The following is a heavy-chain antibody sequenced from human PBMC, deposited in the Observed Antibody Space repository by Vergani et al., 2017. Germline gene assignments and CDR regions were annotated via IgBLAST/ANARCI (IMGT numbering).Heavy chain of an antibody. J-gene: IGHJ5*02. Sequence: QVQLQESGPGLVKPSETLSLTCTVSGGSISSYYWSWIRQPPGKGLEWIGYIYYSGSTNYNPSLKSRVTISVDTSKNQFSLKLSPVTAADTAVDYCARLTTVTSWFDPWGQGTLVTVSS. CDR1: GGSISSYY. CDR3: ARLTTVTSWFDP. CDR2: IYYSGST. V-gene: IGHV4-59*01. D-gene: IGHD4-17*01.